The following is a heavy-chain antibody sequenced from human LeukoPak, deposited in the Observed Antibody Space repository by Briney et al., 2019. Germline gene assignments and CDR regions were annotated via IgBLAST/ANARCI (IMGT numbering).Heavy chain of an antibody. J-gene: IGHJ3*02. D-gene: IGHD3-22*01. CDR1: GGTFSSYA. CDR2: IIPIFGTA. Sequence: SVKVSCKASGGTFSSYAISWVRQAPGQELEWMGGIIPIFGTANYAQKFQGRVTITADESTSTAYMELSSLRSEDTAVYYCARDPHYYDSSGYHAFDIWGQGTMVTVSS. V-gene: IGHV1-69*13. CDR3: ARDPHYYDSSGYHAFDI.